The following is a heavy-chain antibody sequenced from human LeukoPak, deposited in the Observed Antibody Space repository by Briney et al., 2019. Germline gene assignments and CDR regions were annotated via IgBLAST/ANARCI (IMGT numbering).Heavy chain of an antibody. J-gene: IGHJ4*02. D-gene: IGHD6-19*01. CDR3: ARVKVAGHFDY. CDR1: GGSMNNYY. Sequence: LSETLSLTCTVSGGSMNNYYWSWIRQPPGKGLEWIGNIYYSGSTNYNPSLKSRVTISVDTSKNQFSLKLSSVTAADTAVYYCARVKVAGHFDYWGQGTLVTVSS. CDR2: IYYSGST. V-gene: IGHV4-59*01.